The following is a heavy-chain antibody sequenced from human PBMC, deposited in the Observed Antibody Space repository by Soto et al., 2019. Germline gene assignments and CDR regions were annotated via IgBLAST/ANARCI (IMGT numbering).Heavy chain of an antibody. V-gene: IGHV1-46*01. J-gene: IGHJ4*02. CDR1: GYTFTSYY. CDR2: IYPSGGST. D-gene: IGHD2-21*02. CDR3: ARPKKRGDSGAPDS. Sequence: QVQLVQSGAEVKKPGASVKVSCKASGYTFTSYYMHWVRQAPGQGPEWMGIIYPSGGSTSYAQKLQDRVTMTRDKSTTTVYMELRSLRSEDTAVYFCARPKKRGDSGAPDSWGQGTLVIVSS.